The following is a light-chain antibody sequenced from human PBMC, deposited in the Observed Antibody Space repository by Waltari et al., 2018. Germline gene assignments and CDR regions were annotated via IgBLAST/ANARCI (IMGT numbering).Light chain of an antibody. CDR1: SPHTGGVDD. Sequence: QSLLTQPPSVSGAPGQRVTIPCTGSSPHTGGVDDVHSYQQLPGGLPTTLISGNNNRPSGVPDRFSGSKSGTSASLAITGLQAADEADYYCQSYDTTLKAVVFGGGTKVTVL. V-gene: IGLV1-40*01. CDR3: QSYDTTLKAVV. J-gene: IGLJ2*01. CDR2: GNN.